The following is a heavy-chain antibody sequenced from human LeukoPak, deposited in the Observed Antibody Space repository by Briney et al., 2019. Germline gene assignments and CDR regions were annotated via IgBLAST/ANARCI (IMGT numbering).Heavy chain of an antibody. Sequence: GGSLRLSCAASGLTFSNYWMSWVRQAQEKGLEWVANIRHDGGAIYYVDSVRGRFTISRDNAKSSLYLQMNYLRADDSAMYYCTRDMQGSRLYSVGSQGDWGQGTLVTVSS. J-gene: IGHJ4*02. CDR2: IRHDGGAI. V-gene: IGHV3-7*01. CDR1: GLTFSNYW. CDR3: TRDMQGSRLYSVGSQGD. D-gene: IGHD2-8*01.